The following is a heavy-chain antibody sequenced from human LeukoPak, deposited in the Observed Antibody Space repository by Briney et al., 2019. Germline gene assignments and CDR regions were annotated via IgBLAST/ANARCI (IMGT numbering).Heavy chain of an antibody. V-gene: IGHV3-30*04. CDR1: GFTFSSYA. J-gene: IGHJ4*02. Sequence: GGSLRLSCAASGFTFSSYAMHWVRQAPGKGLEWVAVISYDGSNKYYADSVKGRFTISRDNSKNTLYLQMNSLRAEDTAVYYCAKKDGSGSYYNVALDYWGQGTLVTVSS. CDR2: ISYDGSNK. CDR3: AKKDGSGSYYNVALDY. D-gene: IGHD3-10*01.